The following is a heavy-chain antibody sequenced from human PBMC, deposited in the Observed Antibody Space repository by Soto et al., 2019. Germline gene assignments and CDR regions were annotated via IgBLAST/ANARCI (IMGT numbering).Heavy chain of an antibody. Sequence: PGGSLRLSCAASGFTFSDYYMSWIRQAPGKGLEWVSYISSSGSTIYYADSVKGRFTISRDNAKNSLYLQMNSLRAEDTAVYYCARGGYSSNWYPGYYNYGMDVWGQGTTVTVSS. V-gene: IGHV3-11*01. CDR3: ARGGYSSNWYPGYYNYGMDV. J-gene: IGHJ6*02. D-gene: IGHD6-13*01. CDR2: ISSSGSTI. CDR1: GFTFSDYY.